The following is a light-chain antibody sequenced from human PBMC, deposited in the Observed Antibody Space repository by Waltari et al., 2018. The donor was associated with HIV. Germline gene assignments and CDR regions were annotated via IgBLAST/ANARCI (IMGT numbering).Light chain of an antibody. J-gene: IGLJ1*01. Sequence: QSALTQPHSVSGSPGQSLTISCTGTSSYVYTLVSWYQQHPGNTPQVIIYNVNNRPSGVPDRFSGSKSGNTAFLTISGLQAEDEAEYHCCSHAGNFIFAFGTGTKVTVL. CDR3: CSHAGNFIFA. CDR2: NVN. CDR1: SSYVYTL. V-gene: IGLV2-11*01.